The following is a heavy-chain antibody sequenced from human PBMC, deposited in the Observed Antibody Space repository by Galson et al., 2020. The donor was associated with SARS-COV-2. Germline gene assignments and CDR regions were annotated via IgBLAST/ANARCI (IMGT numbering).Heavy chain of an antibody. CDR3: ARRGRDCSGGICYGAEYFQH. V-gene: IGHV3-11*06. CDR1: GFNFSDYY. D-gene: IGHD2-15*01. J-gene: IGHJ1*01. Sequence: GESLKISCAASGFNFSDYYMSWIRQAPGKGLEWLPYMSGSRSYNRYANPVKGRFTISRDNPKKSLYLQMKDLRAEDTALYFCARRGRDCSGGICYGAEYFQHWGQGAMVTVSS. CDR2: MSGSRSYN.